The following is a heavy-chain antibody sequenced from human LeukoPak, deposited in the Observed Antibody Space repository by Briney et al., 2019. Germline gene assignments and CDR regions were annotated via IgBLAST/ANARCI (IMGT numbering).Heavy chain of an antibody. D-gene: IGHD4-17*01. CDR1: RFTFSSYA. V-gene: IGHV3-30-3*02. CDR2: ISYDGSNK. Sequence: PGGSLRLSCAASRFTFSSYAMHWVRQAPGKGLEWVAVISYDGSNKYYADSVKGRFTISRDNSKSTLYLQMNSLRAEDTAVYYCASQREDYGDLFDYWGQGTLVTVSS. J-gene: IGHJ4*02. CDR3: ASQREDYGDLFDY.